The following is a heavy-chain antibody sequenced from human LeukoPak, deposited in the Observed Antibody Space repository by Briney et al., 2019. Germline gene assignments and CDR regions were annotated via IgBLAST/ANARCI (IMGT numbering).Heavy chain of an antibody. D-gene: IGHD4-11*01. CDR3: VRDWGYSVDY. CDR1: GYTFSSYG. V-gene: IGHV1-18*01. J-gene: IGHJ4*02. Sequence: ASVKVSCKAPGYTFSSYGISWVRQAPGEGLEWMGWIRVDNGNTKYAQKLQGRVTMTTDTSTSTAYMELRSLTSDDTAVYYCVRDWGYSVDYWGQGTLVTVSS. CDR2: IRVDNGNT.